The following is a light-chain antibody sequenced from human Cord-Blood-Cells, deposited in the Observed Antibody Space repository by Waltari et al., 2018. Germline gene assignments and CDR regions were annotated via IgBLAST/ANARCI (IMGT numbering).Light chain of an antibody. V-gene: IGLV3-1*01. Sequence: SYELTQPPSVSVSPGQTASITCPGDKLGDKYACWSEQKPGQSPVLVIYQDSKRPSGIPERFSGSNSGNTATLTISGTQAMDEADYYCQAWDSSTLYVFGTWTKVTVL. J-gene: IGLJ1*01. CDR1: KLGDKY. CDR3: QAWDSSTLYV. CDR2: QDS.